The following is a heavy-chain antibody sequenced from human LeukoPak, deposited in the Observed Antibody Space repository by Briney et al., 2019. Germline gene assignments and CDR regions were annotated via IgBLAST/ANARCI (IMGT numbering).Heavy chain of an antibody. J-gene: IGHJ5*02. V-gene: IGHV4-30-4*01. CDR2: IYYSGST. D-gene: IGHD5/OR15-5a*01. Sequence: SETLSLTCTVSGGSISSGDYYWSWIRQPPGKGLEWIGYIYYSGSTYYNPSLKSRVTISVDTSKNHFSLKLSSVTAADTAVYYCARHRTLYESNWFGPWGQGTLVTVSS. CDR1: GGSISSGDYY. CDR3: ARHRTLYESNWFGP.